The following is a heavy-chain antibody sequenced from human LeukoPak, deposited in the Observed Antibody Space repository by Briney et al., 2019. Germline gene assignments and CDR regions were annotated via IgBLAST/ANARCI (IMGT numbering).Heavy chain of an antibody. Sequence: ASVKVSCKASGYNFFTYGITWVRQAPGQRLEWMGWINAGNGNTKYSQKFQGRVTITRDTSASTAYMELSSLRSEDTAVYYCARSSGWSLDERNNWFDPWGQGTLVTVSS. V-gene: IGHV1-3*01. D-gene: IGHD6-19*01. CDR2: INAGNGNT. CDR3: ARSSGWSLDERNNWFDP. CDR1: GYNFFTYG. J-gene: IGHJ5*02.